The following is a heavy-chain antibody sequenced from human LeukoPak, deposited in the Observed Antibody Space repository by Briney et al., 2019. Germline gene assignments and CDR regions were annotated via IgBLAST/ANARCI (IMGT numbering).Heavy chain of an antibody. Sequence: KTGGSLRLSCAASGFTSRDYYMTWIRQAPGKGLEWVSYISSSGTTIYYADSVKGRFTISRDNAKNSLYLQMNSLRAEDTAVYYCARVAQLWFGNDYWGQGTLVTVSS. CDR1: GFTSRDYY. D-gene: IGHD5-18*01. CDR3: ARVAQLWFGNDY. V-gene: IGHV3-11*04. CDR2: ISSSGTTI. J-gene: IGHJ4*02.